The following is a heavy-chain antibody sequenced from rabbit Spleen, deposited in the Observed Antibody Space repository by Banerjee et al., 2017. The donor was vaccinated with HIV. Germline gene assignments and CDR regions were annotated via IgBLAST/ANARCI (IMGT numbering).Heavy chain of an antibody. CDR1: GFSLSNNYV. CDR3: ARDTSSSFSSYGMDL. CDR2: IDTGSSGFT. V-gene: IGHV1S40*01. D-gene: IGHD1-1*01. Sequence: QSLQESGGGLVQPGGSLALTCKASGFSLSNNYVMCWVRQAPGKGLEWIACIDTGSSGFTYFASWAKGRFTISKTSSTTVTLQMTSLTAADTATYFCARDTSSSFSSYGMDLWGPGTLVTVS. J-gene: IGHJ6*01.